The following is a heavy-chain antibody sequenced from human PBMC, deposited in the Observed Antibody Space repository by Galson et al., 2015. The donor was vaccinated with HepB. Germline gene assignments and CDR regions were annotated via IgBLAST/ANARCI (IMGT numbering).Heavy chain of an antibody. CDR2: INSAGTYI. CDR1: GFTFGSYW. CDR3: ARTRGAAAGIFDY. V-gene: IGHV3-74*01. Sequence: SLRLACAASGFTFGSYWMHWVRQAQGKGLVWVSRINSAGTYITDADSVKGRFNIHRDNAKKPLYLQMNIPRAEDTALYYCARTRGAAAGIFDYWGQGTLVTVYS. J-gene: IGHJ4*02. D-gene: IGHD6-13*01.